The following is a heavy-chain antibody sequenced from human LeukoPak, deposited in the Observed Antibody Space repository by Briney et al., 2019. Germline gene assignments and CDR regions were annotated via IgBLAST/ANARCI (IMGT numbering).Heavy chain of an antibody. CDR1: GFTFSSYE. CDR3: ARIKEYCSSTSCQYYFDY. CDR2: ISSSGSTI. V-gene: IGHV3-48*03. J-gene: IGHJ4*02. D-gene: IGHD2-2*01. Sequence: GGSLRFSCAASGFTFSSYEMNWVRQAPGKGLEWVSYISSSGSTIYYADSVKGRFTISRDNAKNSLYLQMNSLRAEDTAVYYCARIKEYCSSTSCQYYFDYWGQGTLVTVSS.